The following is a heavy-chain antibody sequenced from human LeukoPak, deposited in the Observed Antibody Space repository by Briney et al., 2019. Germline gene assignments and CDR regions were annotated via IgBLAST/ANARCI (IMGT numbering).Heavy chain of an antibody. D-gene: IGHD2-2*01. J-gene: IGHJ6*03. CDR2: INHSGST. CDR1: GGSFSGYY. CDR3: ARAPRTPRYCSSTSCYHGGYYYYYYMDV. V-gene: IGHV4-34*01. Sequence: SETLSLTCAVYGGSFSGYYWSWIRQPPGKGLEWIGEINHSGSTNYNPSLKSRVTISVDTSKNQFSLKLSSVTAADTAVYYCARAPRTPRYCSSTSCYHGGYYYYYYMDVWGKGTTVTVS.